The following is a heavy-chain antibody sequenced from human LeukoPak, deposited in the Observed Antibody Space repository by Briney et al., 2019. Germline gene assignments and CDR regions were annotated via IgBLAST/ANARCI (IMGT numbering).Heavy chain of an antibody. D-gene: IGHD3-10*01. CDR2: ISSSGSYI. Sequence: GGSLRLSCAASGFTFSSYGMHWVRQAPGKGLEWVSSISSSGSYIYYADSVKGRFTISRDNAKNSLFLQMNSLRAEDTAVYYCARDLSGTRSYWGQGTLVTVSS. CDR3: ARDLSGTRSY. J-gene: IGHJ4*02. CDR1: GFTFSSYG. V-gene: IGHV3-21*01.